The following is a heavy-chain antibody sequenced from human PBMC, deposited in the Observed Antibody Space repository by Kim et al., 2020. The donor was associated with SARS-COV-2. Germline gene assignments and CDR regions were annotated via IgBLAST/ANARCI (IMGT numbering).Heavy chain of an antibody. D-gene: IGHD6-13*01. V-gene: IGHV4-61*01. CDR1: GGSVSSGSYY. Sequence: SETLSLTCTVSGGSVSSGSYYWSWIRQPPGKGLEWIGYIYYSGSTNYNPSLKSRVTISVDTSKNQFSLKLSSVTAADTAVYYCARSQIAAAGTVGYEVDYWGQGTLVTVSS. J-gene: IGHJ4*02. CDR2: IYYSGST. CDR3: ARSQIAAAGTVGYEVDY.